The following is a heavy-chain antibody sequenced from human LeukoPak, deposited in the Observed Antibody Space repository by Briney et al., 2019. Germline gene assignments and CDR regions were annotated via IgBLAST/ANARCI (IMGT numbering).Heavy chain of an antibody. CDR3: ASYLHVSSSSWYFL. CDR2: IYSGGST. D-gene: IGHD6-13*01. J-gene: IGHJ4*02. CDR1: GFTVSSNY. Sequence: PGGSLRLSCAASGFTVSSNYMSWVRQAPGKGLEWVSVIYSGGSTYYADSVKGRFTISRGNSKNTLYLQMNSLRAEDTAVYYCASYLHVSSSSWYFLWGQGTLVTVSS. V-gene: IGHV3-53*01.